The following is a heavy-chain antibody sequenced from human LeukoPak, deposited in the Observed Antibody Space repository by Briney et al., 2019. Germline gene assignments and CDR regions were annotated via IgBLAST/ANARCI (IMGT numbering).Heavy chain of an antibody. D-gene: IGHD1-20*01. J-gene: IGHJ4*02. CDR2: ISSSGSTL. V-gene: IGHV3-11*01. Sequence: SGGSLRLSCAASGFTFSDYYMSWIRQAPGKGLEWVSYISSSGSTLYYADSVKGRITISRDNAKNSLYLQMNSLRAEDTAAYYCARTRYNWNAIDYWGQGTLVTVSS. CDR1: GFTFSDYY. CDR3: ARTRYNWNAIDY.